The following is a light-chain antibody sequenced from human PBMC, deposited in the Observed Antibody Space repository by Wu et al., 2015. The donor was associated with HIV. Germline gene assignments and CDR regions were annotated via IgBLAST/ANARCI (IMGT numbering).Light chain of an antibody. CDR2: DTS. V-gene: IGKV3-20*01. J-gene: IGKJ4*01. Sequence: EVVLTQSPGTLSLSPGERVTLSCRASETISNNYLAWYQQRPGQAPRLLIYDTSIRASDIPGRFSGSGSGTDFTLTITRLEPEDFAVYYCQQYGSSPPRLTFGGGTKVEIK. CDR1: ETISNNY. CDR3: QQYGSSPPRLT.